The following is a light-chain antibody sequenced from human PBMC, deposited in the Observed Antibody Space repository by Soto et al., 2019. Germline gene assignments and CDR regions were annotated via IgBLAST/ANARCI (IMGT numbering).Light chain of an antibody. Sequence: IHMTQSPSSLSASVGDRVTITCRASETISHYLNWYQQKPGKAPKLLIYGASKLQSGVPSRFSGSGSGTDFTLTITSLQIEDFATYYCQQSYRAWTFGQGTKV. CDR3: QQSYRAWT. V-gene: IGKV1-39*01. CDR1: ETISHY. J-gene: IGKJ1*01. CDR2: GAS.